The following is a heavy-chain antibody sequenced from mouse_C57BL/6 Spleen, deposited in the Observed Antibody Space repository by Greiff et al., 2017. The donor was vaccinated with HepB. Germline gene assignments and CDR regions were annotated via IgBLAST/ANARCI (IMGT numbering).Heavy chain of an antibody. CDR3: VRFPLGGAWFAY. CDR1: GFSFNTYA. CDR2: IRSKSNNYAT. V-gene: IGHV10-1*01. Sequence: EVHLVESGGGLVQPKGSLKLSCAASGFSFNTYAMNWVRQAPGKGLEWVARIRSKSNNYATYYADSVKDRFTISRDDSESMLYLQMNNLKTEDTAMHYCVRFPLGGAWFAYWGQGTLVTVSA. J-gene: IGHJ3*01.